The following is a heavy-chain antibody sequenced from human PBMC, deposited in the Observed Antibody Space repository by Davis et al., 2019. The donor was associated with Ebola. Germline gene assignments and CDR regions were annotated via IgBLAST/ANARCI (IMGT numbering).Heavy chain of an antibody. V-gene: IGHV4-59*01. CDR1: GGSISNYY. J-gene: IGHJ6*04. CDR3: ARGGGSYYDYYYGMDV. Sequence: MPSETLSLTCTVSGGSISNYYWIWIRQPPGKGLEWIGYIYYSGSTNYNPSLKSRVTISVDTSKNQFSLKLSSVTAADTAVYYCARGGGSYYDYYYGMDVWGKGTTVTVSS. D-gene: IGHD1-26*01. CDR2: IYYSGST.